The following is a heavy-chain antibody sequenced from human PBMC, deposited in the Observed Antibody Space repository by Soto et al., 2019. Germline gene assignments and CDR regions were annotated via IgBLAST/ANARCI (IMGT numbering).Heavy chain of an antibody. CDR2: INHSGST. V-gene: IGHV4-34*01. CDR3: ARGLPGGEWFGEPPYYYYGMDV. CDR1: GGSFSGYY. D-gene: IGHD3-10*01. Sequence: PSETLSLTCAVYGGSFSGYYWSWIRQPPGKGLEWIGEINHSGSTNYNPSLKSRVTISVDTSKNQFSLKLSSVTAADTAVYYCARGLPGGEWFGEPPYYYYGMDVWGQGTTATVSS. J-gene: IGHJ6*02.